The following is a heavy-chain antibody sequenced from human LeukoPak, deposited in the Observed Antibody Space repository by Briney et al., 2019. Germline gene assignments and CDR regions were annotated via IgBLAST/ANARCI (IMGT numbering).Heavy chain of an antibody. CDR3: ARDSVIRWSGYPAGGWFDP. D-gene: IGHD3-3*01. Sequence: PSETLSLTCTVSGGSISSYYWSWIRQPAGKGLEWIGRIYTSGSTNYNPSLKSRVTMSVDTSKNQFSLKLSSVTAADTAVYYCARDSVIRWSGYPAGGWFDPWGQGTLVTVSS. CDR1: GGSISSYY. CDR2: IYTSGST. V-gene: IGHV4-4*07. J-gene: IGHJ5*02.